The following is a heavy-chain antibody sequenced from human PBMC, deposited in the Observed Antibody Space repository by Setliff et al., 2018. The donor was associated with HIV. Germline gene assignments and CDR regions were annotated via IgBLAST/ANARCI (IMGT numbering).Heavy chain of an antibody. J-gene: IGHJ4*02. V-gene: IGHV1-69*01. D-gene: IGHD3-22*01. Sequence: TCKASGGTFSSYAISWVRQAPGQGLDWMGGIIPVFGTTNYAQKFQGRVTITADESTSTAYMELSSLRSEDTAVYYCARGGVYYYDSSGWSMDYWGQGTLVTVSS. CDR2: IIPVFGTT. CDR3: ARGGVYYYDSSGWSMDY. CDR1: GGTFSSYA.